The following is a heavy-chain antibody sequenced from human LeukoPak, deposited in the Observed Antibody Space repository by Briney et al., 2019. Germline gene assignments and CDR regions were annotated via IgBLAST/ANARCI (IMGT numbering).Heavy chain of an antibody. CDR2: ISGSGNNT. V-gene: IGHV3-23*01. D-gene: IGHD2-15*01. CDR3: AKVPASRWFFDY. Sequence: GGSLRLSCAVSGCTFSGYAMSWVRQAPGKGLEWVSTISGSGNNTYYADSVKGRFTISRDSSKNTMYLQMNSLRAEDTAVYYCAKVPASRWFFDYWGQGTLVTVSS. J-gene: IGHJ4*02. CDR1: GCTFSGYA.